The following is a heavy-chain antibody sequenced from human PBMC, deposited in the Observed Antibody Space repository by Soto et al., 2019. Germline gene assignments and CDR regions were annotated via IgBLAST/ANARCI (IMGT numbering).Heavy chain of an antibody. V-gene: IGHV3-23*01. CDR1: GFTFRNYD. Sequence: PGGSLRLSCAASGFTFRNYDLHWVRQAPGKGLEWVSFLSGSGGGTYYADSVKGRFTISRDNSKNTLYLQMNSLGAEDTAVYYCARGLYDYVYWGQGTLVTVSS. J-gene: IGHJ4*02. D-gene: IGHD3-16*01. CDR2: LSGSGGGT. CDR3: ARGLYDYVY.